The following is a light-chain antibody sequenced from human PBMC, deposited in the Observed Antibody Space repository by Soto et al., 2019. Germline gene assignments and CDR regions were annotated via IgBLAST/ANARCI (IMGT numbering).Light chain of an antibody. Sequence: QSVLTQPPSVSAPPVQKVTIAFSLSISNIVGNSVSWYQQLPGTAPKLLIYDDNKRPSGIPDRFSGSKSGTSATLGITGFQTGDEADYYCGSWDSSLSAYVFGTGTKVTVL. CDR3: GSWDSSLSAYV. V-gene: IGLV1-51*01. CDR2: DDN. CDR1: ISNIVGNS. J-gene: IGLJ1*01.